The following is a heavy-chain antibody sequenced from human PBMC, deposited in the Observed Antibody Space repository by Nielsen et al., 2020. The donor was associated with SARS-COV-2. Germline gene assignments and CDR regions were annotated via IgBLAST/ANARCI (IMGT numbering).Heavy chain of an antibody. CDR2: IYYSGST. Sequence: SETLSLTCTVSGGSVSGGDNYWTWIRQPPGKGLEWIGYIYYSGSTYYNPSLKSRITISVDTSKNQFSLKLSSVTAADTAVYYCARDNYDFWSGYKGVYYYYYMDVWGKGTTVTVSS. J-gene: IGHJ6*03. CDR1: GGSVSGGDNY. V-gene: IGHV4-30-4*01. CDR3: ARDNYDFWSGYKGVYYYYYMDV. D-gene: IGHD3-3*01.